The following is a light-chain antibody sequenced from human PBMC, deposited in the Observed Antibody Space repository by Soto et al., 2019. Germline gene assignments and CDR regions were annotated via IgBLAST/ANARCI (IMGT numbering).Light chain of an antibody. J-gene: IGKJ2*01. CDR3: QQYHDSPMNT. V-gene: IGKV3-20*01. CDR2: GAS. Sequence: EIVLTQSPGTLSLSPGERATLSCRASQSVSRNYLVWYQQKPGQAPRLLIYGASGRATGIPDRFSGSGSGTDFTLTISRLEPDDSAVYYCQQYHDSPMNTFGQGTKLQIK. CDR1: QSVSRNY.